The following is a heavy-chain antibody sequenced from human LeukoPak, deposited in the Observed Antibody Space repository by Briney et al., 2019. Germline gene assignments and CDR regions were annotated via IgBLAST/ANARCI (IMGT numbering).Heavy chain of an antibody. D-gene: IGHD3-10*01. Sequence: GESLKISCKGSGYSFTSYWIGWVRQMPGKGLEWMGIIYPGDSDTRYSPSFQGQVTISADKSISTAYLQWSSLKASDTAMYYCARHPTAYYGPQTWAAFDIWGQGTMVTVSS. V-gene: IGHV5-51*01. CDR3: ARHPTAYYGPQTWAAFDI. CDR1: GYSFTSYW. J-gene: IGHJ3*02. CDR2: IYPGDSDT.